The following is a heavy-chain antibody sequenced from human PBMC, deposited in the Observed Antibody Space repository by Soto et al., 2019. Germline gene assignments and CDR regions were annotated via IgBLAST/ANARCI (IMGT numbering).Heavy chain of an antibody. Sequence: SETLSLTCAVYGGSFSGYYWSWIRQPPGKGLEWIGEINHSGSTNYNPSLKSRVTISVDTSKNQFSLKLSSVTAADTAVYYCARGGQPANWGGVYFDYWGQGTLVTVSS. V-gene: IGHV4-34*01. D-gene: IGHD3-16*01. J-gene: IGHJ4*02. CDR3: ARGGQPANWGGVYFDY. CDR2: INHSGST. CDR1: GGSFSGYY.